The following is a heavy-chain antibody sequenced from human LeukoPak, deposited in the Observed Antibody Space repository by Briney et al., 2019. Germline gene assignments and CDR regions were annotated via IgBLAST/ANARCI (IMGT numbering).Heavy chain of an antibody. CDR2: IYTSGST. V-gene: IGHV4-4*07. CDR1: GGSISSYY. CDR3: ARAHILTGYSDDAFDI. Sequence: SETLSLTCTVSGGSISSYYWSWIRQPAGKGLEWIGRIYTSGSTNYNPSLKSRVTMSVDTSKNQFSLKLSSVTAADTAVYYCARAHILTGYSDDAFDIRGQGTMVTVSS. D-gene: IGHD3-9*01. J-gene: IGHJ3*02.